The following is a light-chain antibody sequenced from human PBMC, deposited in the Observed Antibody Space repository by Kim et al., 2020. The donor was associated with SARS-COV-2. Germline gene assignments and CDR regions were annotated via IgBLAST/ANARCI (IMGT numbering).Light chain of an antibody. CDR1: SLRSYY. Sequence: SSELTQDPAVYVALGQTVRITCHGDSLRSYYASWYQQKPGQAPVLVIYGKNNRPSGIPDRFSGSSSGNTASLTITGAQAEDEADYYCNSRDSSGNHLVFGGGTKLTVL. CDR3: NSRDSSGNHLV. V-gene: IGLV3-19*01. J-gene: IGLJ3*02. CDR2: GKN.